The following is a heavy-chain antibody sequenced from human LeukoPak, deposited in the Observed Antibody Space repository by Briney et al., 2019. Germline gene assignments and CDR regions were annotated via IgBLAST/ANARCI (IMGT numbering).Heavy chain of an antibody. CDR3: AREDSGSSPGFDY. CDR2: IYYSGST. CDR1: GGSVSSGSYY. D-gene: IGHD1-26*01. J-gene: IGHJ4*02. Sequence: PSETLSLTCTVSGGSVSSGSYYWSWIRQPPGKGLEWIGYIYYSGSTNYNPSLKSRVTISVDTSKNQFSLKLSSVTAADTAVYYCAREDSGSSPGFDYWGQGTLVTVSS. V-gene: IGHV4-61*01.